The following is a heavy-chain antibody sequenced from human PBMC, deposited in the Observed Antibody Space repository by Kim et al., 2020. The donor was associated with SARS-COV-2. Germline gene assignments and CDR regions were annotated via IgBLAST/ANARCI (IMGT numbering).Heavy chain of an antibody. Sequence: NYARKLQGRVTMTPDTSTSTAYMELRSLRSDDTAVYYCSRRDGYNLGFDYWGQGTLVTVSS. D-gene: IGHD5-12*01. V-gene: IGHV1-18*01. J-gene: IGHJ4*02. CDR3: SRRDGYNLGFDY.